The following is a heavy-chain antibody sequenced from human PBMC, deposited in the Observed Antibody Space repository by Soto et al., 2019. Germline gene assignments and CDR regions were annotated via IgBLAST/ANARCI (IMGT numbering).Heavy chain of an antibody. CDR1: GYTFTDNY. CDR3: AKGGTSYGYNY. Sequence: QVQLVQSGAEVRKPGASVKVSCKASGYTFTDNYIHWVRQGPGQGLEWMGWINPNDDGTNYARKFQGRGHMSRDTSISTAYMELSRLRSDDKGVYYWAKGGTSYGYNYWGQGTLVTVSS. D-gene: IGHD5-18*01. J-gene: IGHJ4*02. CDR2: INPNDDGT. V-gene: IGHV1-2*02.